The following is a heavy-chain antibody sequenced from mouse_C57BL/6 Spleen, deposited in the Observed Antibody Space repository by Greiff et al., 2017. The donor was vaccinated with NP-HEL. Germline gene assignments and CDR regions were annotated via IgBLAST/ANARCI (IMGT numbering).Heavy chain of an antibody. CDR3: ASYYDYDLPWFAY. CDR1: GYTFTSYW. D-gene: IGHD2-4*01. Sequence: VQLQQPGTELVKPGASVKLSCKASGYTFTSYWMHWVQQRPGQGLEWIGYINPSNGGTNYTEKFKSKATLTVDKSSSTPYMQLSSLTSEDYEVYMYASYYDYDLPWFAYWGQGTLVTVSA. V-gene: IGHV1-53*01. J-gene: IGHJ3*01. CDR2: INPSNGGT.